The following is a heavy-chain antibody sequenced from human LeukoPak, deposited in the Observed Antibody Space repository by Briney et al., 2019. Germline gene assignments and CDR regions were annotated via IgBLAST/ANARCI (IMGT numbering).Heavy chain of an antibody. CDR2: IIPIFGTA. Sequence: SVKVSCKASGGTFSSYAISWVRQAPGQGLEWMGGIIPIFGTANYAQKFQGRVTITADESTSTAYMELSSMRSEDTAVYYCARGRATDLSYYYYGMDVWGQGTTVTVSS. D-gene: IGHD5-12*01. CDR1: GGTFSSYA. J-gene: IGHJ6*02. CDR3: ARGRATDLSYYYYGMDV. V-gene: IGHV1-69*13.